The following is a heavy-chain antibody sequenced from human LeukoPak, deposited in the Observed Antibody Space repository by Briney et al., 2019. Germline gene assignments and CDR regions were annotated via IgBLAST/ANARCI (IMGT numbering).Heavy chain of an antibody. CDR3: AASTVMNEYCFDS. J-gene: IGHJ4*02. CDR1: GDSTSSTKW. Sequence: SETLSLTCGASGDSTSSTKWWSWVRQAPGRGLEWIGEIYHSGTTNYNPSLKSRITISIDKSKNQVSLTLRSVTAADTAVYFCAASTVMNEYCFDSWAQGTLVTVSS. D-gene: IGHD4-17*01. CDR2: IYHSGTT. V-gene: IGHV4-4*02.